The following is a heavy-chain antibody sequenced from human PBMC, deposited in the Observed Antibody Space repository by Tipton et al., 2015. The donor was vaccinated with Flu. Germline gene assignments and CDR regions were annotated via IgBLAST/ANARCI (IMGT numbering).Heavy chain of an antibody. CDR2: IDTGGTT. CDR3: ASGPTAWYGYFNF. Sequence: SLRLSCAPSGFTVSNNYVTWVRQAPGKGLQWVSAIDTGGTTYYADSVKGRFTISRDHARNTLYLEMNSLRDEDTAAYYCASGPTAWYGYFNFWGHGTLVTVSS. J-gene: IGHJ4*01. D-gene: IGHD6-13*01. V-gene: IGHV3-66*01. CDR1: GFTVSNNY.